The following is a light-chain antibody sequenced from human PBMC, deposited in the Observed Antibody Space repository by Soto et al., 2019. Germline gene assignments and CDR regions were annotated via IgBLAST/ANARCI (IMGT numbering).Light chain of an antibody. V-gene: IGLV1-44*01. CDR2: YDN. J-gene: IGLJ1*01. Sequence: QSVLTQPPSASGTPGQRVTISCSGSNSNIGSNTVNWYQQLPGTAPKLLIYYDNLRPSGVPDRISGSKSGTSASLAISGLQSDDEADYYCAAWDDRLNGRVFGNGTKLTV. CDR1: NSNIGSNT. CDR3: AAWDDRLNGRV.